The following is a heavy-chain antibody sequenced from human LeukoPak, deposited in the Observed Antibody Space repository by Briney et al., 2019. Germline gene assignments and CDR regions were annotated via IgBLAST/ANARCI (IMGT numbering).Heavy chain of an antibody. Sequence: GGSLRLSCAASGFTLSSYSMIWVRQTPGKGLEWVSSISSSSSYIYYADSLKGRFTISRDNAKNSLFLQMSSLRAEDTAVYYCARAAEDGSLDYWGQGTLVTVSS. CDR3: ARAAEDGSLDY. J-gene: IGHJ4*02. CDR2: ISSSSSYI. CDR1: GFTLSSYS. V-gene: IGHV3-21*01.